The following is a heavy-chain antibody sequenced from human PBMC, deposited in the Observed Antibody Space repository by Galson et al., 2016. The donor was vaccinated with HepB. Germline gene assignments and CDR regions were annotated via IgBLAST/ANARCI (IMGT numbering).Heavy chain of an antibody. V-gene: IGHV4-38-2*02. CDR3: ARTVLPASIGGPFDF. J-gene: IGHJ3*01. CDR1: SFSIRNGHY. CDR2: VYRCGSS. Sequence: ETLSLTCTVSSFSIRNGHYWGWMRQTPGKGLEWIGSVYRCGSSYYNPSLRSRLTISVDTAKNHFSLSLTSVTAADSAVYYCARTVLPASIGGPFDFWGPGTLITVSS. D-gene: IGHD2-15*01.